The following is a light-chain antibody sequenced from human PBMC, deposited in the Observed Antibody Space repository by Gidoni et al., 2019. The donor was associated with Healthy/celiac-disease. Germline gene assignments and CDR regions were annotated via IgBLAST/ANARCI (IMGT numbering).Light chain of an antibody. Sequence: DIQMTQSPSSLPASVGDRLTITCRASQSITSYLIWYQQKPGKAPKLLIYAASSLQSGVPSRSSGSGSGTDFTLTISSRQPEDFATYYCQQSYSTPYTFGQGSKLEIK. J-gene: IGKJ2*01. CDR2: AAS. V-gene: IGKV1-39*01. CDR3: QQSYSTPYT. CDR1: QSITSY.